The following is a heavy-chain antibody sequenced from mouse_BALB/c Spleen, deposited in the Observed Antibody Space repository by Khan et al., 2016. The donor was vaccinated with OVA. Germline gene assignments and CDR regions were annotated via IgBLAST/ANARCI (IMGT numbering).Heavy chain of an antibody. CDR1: GFTFSTYG. V-gene: IGHV5-6*01. CDR3: SRRAYSYDSEGFAY. CDR2: VSTGGSYT. J-gene: IGHJ3*01. Sequence: DVHLVESGGDLVKPGGSLKLSCAASGFTFSTYGMSWVRQAPDKRLEWVATVSTGGSYTYYPDSVQGRFTISRDNAKNTLYMQMSGLRSEDTAMFYCSRRAYSYDSEGFAYWGQGTLVTVSA. D-gene: IGHD2-12*01.